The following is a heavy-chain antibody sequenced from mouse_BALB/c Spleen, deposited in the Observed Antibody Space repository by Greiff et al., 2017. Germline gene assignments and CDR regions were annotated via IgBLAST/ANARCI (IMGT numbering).Heavy chain of an antibody. CDR2: ISSGGST. Sequence: EVQLVESGGGLVKPGGSLKLSCAASGFTFSSYAMSWVRQTPEKRLEWVASISSGGSTYYPDSVKGRFTISRDNARNILYLQMSSLRSEDTAMYYCARGITTATGYFDYWGQGTTLTVSS. V-gene: IGHV5-6-5*01. D-gene: IGHD1-2*01. CDR3: ARGITTATGYFDY. J-gene: IGHJ2*01. CDR1: GFTFSSYA.